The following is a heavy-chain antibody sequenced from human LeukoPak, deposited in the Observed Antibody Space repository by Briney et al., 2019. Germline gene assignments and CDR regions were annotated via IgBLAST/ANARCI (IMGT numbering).Heavy chain of an antibody. CDR2: IYYSGST. J-gene: IGHJ4*02. D-gene: IGHD2-15*01. CDR3: ARGGYCSGGSCYSPLFDY. Sequence: SETLSLTCAVYGGSFSGYYWSWIRQPPGKGLEWIGYIYYSGSTNYNPSLKSRVTISVDTSKNQFSLKLSSVTAADTAVYYCARGGYCSGGSCYSPLFDYWGQGTLVTVSS. V-gene: IGHV4-59*01. CDR1: GGSFSGYY.